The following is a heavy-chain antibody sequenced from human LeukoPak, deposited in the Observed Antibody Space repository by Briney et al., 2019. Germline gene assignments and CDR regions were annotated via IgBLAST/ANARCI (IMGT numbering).Heavy chain of an antibody. CDR3: VRAMGSIVDF. V-gene: IGHV3-74*01. CDR2: INSDGSRT. D-gene: IGHD6-6*01. CDR1: GFTFSNYA. Sequence: GGSLRLSCAASGFTFSNYAMNWVRQAPGKGLVWVSRINSDGSRTNYADSVQCRFTISRDNAKNTLFLQMSSLRAEDTGIYYCVRAMGSIVDFWGQGTLVTVSS. J-gene: IGHJ4*02.